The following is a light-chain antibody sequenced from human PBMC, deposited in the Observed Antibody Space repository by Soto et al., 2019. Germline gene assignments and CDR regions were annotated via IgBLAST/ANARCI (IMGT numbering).Light chain of an antibody. Sequence: DVVMTQSPLSLSVTLGQPASISCRSTQSLVYSDGSAYLNWFHQRPGQSPRRLIYKASNRDSGVPDRFSVSSSGTDFTLRIRRVEAEDGGVYYCLQGTHWPYTFGQGTKLESK. V-gene: IGKV2-30*01. CDR2: KAS. CDR1: QSLVYSDGSAY. CDR3: LQGTHWPYT. J-gene: IGKJ2*01.